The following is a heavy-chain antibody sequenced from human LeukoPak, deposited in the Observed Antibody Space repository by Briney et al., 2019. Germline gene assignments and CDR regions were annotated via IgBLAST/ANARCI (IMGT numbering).Heavy chain of an antibody. J-gene: IGHJ6*02. CDR2: IYYSGST. CDR1: GGSISNYY. D-gene: IGHD6-13*01. CDR3: ARRVYTGDYYYGMDV. V-gene: IGHV4-59*08. Sequence: SETLSLTCTVSGGSISNYYWSWIRQPPGKGLEWLGYIYYSGSTNYNPSLKSRVTISVDTSKTQFSLKLSSVTAADTAVYYCARRVYTGDYYYGMDVWGQGTTVTVSS.